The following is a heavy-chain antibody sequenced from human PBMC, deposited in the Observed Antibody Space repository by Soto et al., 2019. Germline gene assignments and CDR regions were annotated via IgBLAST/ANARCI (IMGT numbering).Heavy chain of an antibody. J-gene: IGHJ5*02. CDR1: GGSLSGYY. V-gene: IGHV4-34*01. CDR2: INHSGST. Sequence: SETLSLTCAVYGGSLSGYYWSWIRQPPGKGLEWIGEINHSGSTNYNPSLKSRVTISVDTSKNQFSLKLSSVTAADTAVYYCARGRRVPAARRSWFDPWGQGTLVTVSS. D-gene: IGHD2-2*01. CDR3: ARGRRVPAARRSWFDP.